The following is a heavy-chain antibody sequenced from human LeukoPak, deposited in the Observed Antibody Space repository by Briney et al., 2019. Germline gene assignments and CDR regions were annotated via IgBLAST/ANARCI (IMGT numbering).Heavy chain of an antibody. J-gene: IGHJ5*01. CDR3: ARVRSVDSSGWFDY. CDR1: GGSISSSSYF. CDR2: IYYSGST. Sequence: PSETLSLTCTVSGGSISSSSYFWGWIRQPPGKGLEWIGSIYYSGSTYYNPSLKSRVTISVDTSKNRFSLNLSSVTAADTAAYYCARVRSVDSSGWFDYWGQGTLVTVSS. V-gene: IGHV4-39*01. D-gene: IGHD6-19*01.